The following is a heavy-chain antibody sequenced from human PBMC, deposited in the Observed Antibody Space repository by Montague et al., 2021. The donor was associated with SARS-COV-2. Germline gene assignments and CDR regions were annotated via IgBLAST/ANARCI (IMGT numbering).Heavy chain of an antibody. CDR2: IYYSGST. D-gene: IGHD3-16*02. V-gene: IGHV4-59*01. CDR1: DGPISSYY. Sequence: SETLSLTCTVSDGPISSYYWSWIRQPPGKGLEWIGYIYYSGSTNYNPSLKSRVTISVDTSKNQFSLKLSSVTAADTAVYYRARALIMITFGGVIAHWFDPWGQGTLVTVSS. CDR3: ARALIMITFGGVIAHWFDP. J-gene: IGHJ5*02.